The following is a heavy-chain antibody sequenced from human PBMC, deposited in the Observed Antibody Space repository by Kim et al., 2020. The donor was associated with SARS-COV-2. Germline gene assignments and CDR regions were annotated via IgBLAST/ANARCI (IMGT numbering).Heavy chain of an antibody. CDR1: GFTFSSYS. J-gene: IGHJ3*02. Sequence: GGSLRLSCAASGFTFSSYSMNWVRQAPGKGLEWVSYISSSSSTIYYADSVKGRFTISRDNAKNSLYLQMNSLRDEDTAVYYCARGYSGYDYDPMGIWGQGTMVTVSS. D-gene: IGHD5-12*01. CDR2: ISSSSSTI. CDR3: ARGYSGYDYDPMGI. V-gene: IGHV3-48*02.